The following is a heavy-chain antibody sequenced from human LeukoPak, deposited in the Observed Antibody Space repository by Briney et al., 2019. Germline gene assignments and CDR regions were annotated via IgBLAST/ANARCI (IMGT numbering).Heavy chain of an antibody. CDR2: IYSGDSDT. V-gene: IGHV5-51*01. CDR3: ARQYSPPSSEYFDY. D-gene: IGHD2-15*01. CDR1: GYSFTSYW. J-gene: IGHJ4*02. Sequence: GESLKISCKGSGYSFTSYWIGWVRQMPGKGLEWMGIIYSGDSDTTYSTSFQGQATITANKSISTDYLQWNSLKTSDTAMSYCARQYSPPSSEYFDYWGQGTLVTVSS.